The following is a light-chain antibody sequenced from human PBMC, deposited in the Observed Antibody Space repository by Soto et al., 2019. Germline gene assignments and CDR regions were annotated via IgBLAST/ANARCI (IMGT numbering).Light chain of an antibody. CDR2: RNN. V-gene: IGLV1-47*01. J-gene: IGLJ3*02. Sequence: QSVLTQPPSASGTPGLRVTFSCSGSSSNIGSNYVYWYQQLPGTAPKLLISRNNERPSGVPDRFSGSKSGTSASLAISGLRSEDETDYYCAAWDDSLSGWVFGGGTKLTVL. CDR3: AAWDDSLSGWV. CDR1: SSNIGSNY.